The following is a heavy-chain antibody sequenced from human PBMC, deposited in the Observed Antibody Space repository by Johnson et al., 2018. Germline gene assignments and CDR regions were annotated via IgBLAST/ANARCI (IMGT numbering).Heavy chain of an antibody. V-gene: IGHV3-21*01. CDR3: ARTRIAVAGTDAFDI. D-gene: IGHD6-19*01. Sequence: EVQLVESGGGLVKPGGSLRLSCAASGFIFSSYNMNWVRQAPGKGLEWVSSISGSSSYVYYADAVRGRFTISRDNAKNSLDLQRSGLRAEDTAVYYCARTRIAVAGTDAFDIWGQGTMVTVSS. CDR1: GFIFSSYN. J-gene: IGHJ3*02. CDR2: ISGSSSYV.